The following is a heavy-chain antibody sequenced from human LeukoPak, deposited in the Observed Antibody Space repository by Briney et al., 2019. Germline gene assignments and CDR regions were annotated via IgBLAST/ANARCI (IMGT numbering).Heavy chain of an antibody. CDR3: AKHSSVRAVVATGCFDY. J-gene: IGHJ4*02. Sequence: PGRSLRLSCAASGFTFDDYAMHWVRQAPGKGLEWVSGITWSSSSIGYADSVKGRFTISRDNAKNSLYLQMNSLRAEDTALYYCAKHSSVRAVVATGCFDYWGQGTLVNVSS. CDR2: ITWSSSSI. CDR1: GFTFDDYA. D-gene: IGHD5-12*01. V-gene: IGHV3-9*01.